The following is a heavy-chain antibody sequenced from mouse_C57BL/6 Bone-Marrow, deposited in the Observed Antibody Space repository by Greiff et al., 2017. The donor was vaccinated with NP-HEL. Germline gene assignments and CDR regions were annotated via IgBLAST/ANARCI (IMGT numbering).Heavy chain of an antibody. CDR3: ARGYYDYGYYFDY. CDR1: GYAFTNYL. V-gene: IGHV1-54*01. Sequence: VQLQQSGAELVRPGTSVKVSCKASGYAFTNYLIEWVKQRPGQGLEWIGVINPGSGGTNFNEKFKGKATLTADKSSSTAYMQLSSLTSEDSAVYFCARGYYDYGYYFDYWGQGTTLTVSS. J-gene: IGHJ2*01. CDR2: INPGSGGT. D-gene: IGHD2-4*01.